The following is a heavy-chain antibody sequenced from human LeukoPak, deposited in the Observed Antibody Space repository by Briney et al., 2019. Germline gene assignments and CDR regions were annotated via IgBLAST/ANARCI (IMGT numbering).Heavy chain of an antibody. D-gene: IGHD2-21*02. Sequence: GGSLRLSCAASGFTFSSYAMHRVRQAPGKGLEWVAVISYDGSNKYYADSVKGRFTISRDNSKNTLYLQMNSLRAEDTAVYYCARGPVGVTARTYYYYGMDVWGQGTTVTVSS. CDR3: ARGPVGVTARTYYYYGMDV. CDR2: ISYDGSNK. CDR1: GFTFSSYA. V-gene: IGHV3-30-3*01. J-gene: IGHJ6*02.